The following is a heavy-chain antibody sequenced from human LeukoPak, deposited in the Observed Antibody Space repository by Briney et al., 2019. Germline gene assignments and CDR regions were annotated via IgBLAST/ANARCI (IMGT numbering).Heavy chain of an antibody. D-gene: IGHD3-22*01. CDR3: ARPYYDSSGYYYLGY. V-gene: IGHV5-51*01. J-gene: IGHJ4*02. Sequence: GESLKISCKGSGYRFTSYWIGWVRQMPGKGLEWMGIIYPGDSDTRYSPSFQGQVTISADKSISTAYLQWSSLKASDTAMYYCARPYYDSSGYYYLGYWGQGTLVTVSS. CDR1: GYRFTSYW. CDR2: IYPGDSDT.